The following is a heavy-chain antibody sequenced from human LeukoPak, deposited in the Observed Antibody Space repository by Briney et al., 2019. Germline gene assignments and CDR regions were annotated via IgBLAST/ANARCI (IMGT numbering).Heavy chain of an antibody. Sequence: RGSLRLSCAASGFTFRSYAMSGVRQAPGKVLEWVSAISGSGGSTYYADSVKGRFTISRDNSKNTLYLQMNSLRAEDTAVYYCAKPTDYGGKSYFDYWGQGTLVTVSS. CDR3: AKPTDYGGKSYFDY. CDR2: ISGSGGST. J-gene: IGHJ4*02. V-gene: IGHV3-23*01. D-gene: IGHD4-23*01. CDR1: GFTFRSYA.